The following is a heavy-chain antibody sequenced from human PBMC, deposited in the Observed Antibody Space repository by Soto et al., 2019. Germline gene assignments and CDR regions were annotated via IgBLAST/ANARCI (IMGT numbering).Heavy chain of an antibody. Sequence: QVQLVQSGAEVKKPGSSVKVSCKASGGTFSSYTISWVRQAPGQGLEWMGRIIPILGIANYAQKFQGRVTITADKSTSTAYIELSSLRSEDTAVYYCASQGNLWFGVPPGWGQGTLVTVSS. CDR2: IIPILGIA. V-gene: IGHV1-69*02. D-gene: IGHD3-10*01. CDR3: ASQGNLWFGVPPG. CDR1: GGTFSSYT. J-gene: IGHJ4*02.